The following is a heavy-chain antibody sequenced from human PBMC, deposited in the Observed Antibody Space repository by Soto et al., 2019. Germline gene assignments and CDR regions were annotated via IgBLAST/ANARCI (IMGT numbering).Heavy chain of an antibody. CDR2: ISTYTGYT. D-gene: IGHD3-22*01. J-gene: IGHJ6*02. CDR1: GYTFTDYG. V-gene: IGHV1-18*01. CDR3: ARVHSRGPSGIDV. Sequence: QVQLVQSGAEVKKPGASVKVSCKASGYTFTDYGIIWVRQAPGQGPEWMGWISTYTGYTLSAQNLQGRVTLTADTSTSTASLELRSLRSDATAVYYCARVHSRGPSGIDVWGQGTTLNVSS.